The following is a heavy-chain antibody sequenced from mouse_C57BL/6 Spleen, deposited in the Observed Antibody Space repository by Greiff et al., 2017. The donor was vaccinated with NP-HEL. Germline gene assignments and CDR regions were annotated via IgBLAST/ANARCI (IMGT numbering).Heavy chain of an antibody. J-gene: IGHJ1*03. CDR1: GYTFTSYW. Sequence: VQLQQPGAELVKPGASVKLSCKASGYTFTSYWMHWVKQRPGQGLEWIGMIHPNSGSTNYNEKFKSKATLTVDKSSSTAYMQLSSLTSEDSAVYYCARDRGNSFYWDFEVWGTGTTVTVSS. CDR3: ARDRGNSFYWDFEV. V-gene: IGHV1-64*01. CDR2: IHPNSGST. D-gene: IGHD2-1*01.